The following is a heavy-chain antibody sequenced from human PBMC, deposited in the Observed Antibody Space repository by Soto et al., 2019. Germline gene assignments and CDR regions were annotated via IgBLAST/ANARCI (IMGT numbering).Heavy chain of an antibody. CDR3: ARGAYDILTGYWTFDP. D-gene: IGHD3-9*01. Sequence: PGGSLRLSCAASGFTFSSYAMHWVRQAPGKGLEYVSAISSNGGSTYYANSVKGRFTISRDNSKNTLYLQMGSLRAEDMAVYYCARGAYDILTGYWTFDPWGQGTLVTVSS. J-gene: IGHJ5*02. CDR1: GFTFSSYA. V-gene: IGHV3-64*01. CDR2: ISSNGGST.